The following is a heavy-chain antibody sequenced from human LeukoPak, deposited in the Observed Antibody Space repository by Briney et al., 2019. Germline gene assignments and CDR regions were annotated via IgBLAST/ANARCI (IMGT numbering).Heavy chain of an antibody. J-gene: IGHJ6*03. CDR3: ARLAAASTTYYYYYMDV. V-gene: IGHV1-2*06. CDR2: INPNSGGT. D-gene: IGHD6-13*01. Sequence: ASVKVSCKASGYTFTGYYMHWVRQAPGRGLEWMGRINPNSGGTNYAQKFQGRVTMTRDTSISTAYMELSRLRSDDTAVYYCARLAAASTTYYYYYMDVWSKGTTVTVSS. CDR1: GYTFTGYY.